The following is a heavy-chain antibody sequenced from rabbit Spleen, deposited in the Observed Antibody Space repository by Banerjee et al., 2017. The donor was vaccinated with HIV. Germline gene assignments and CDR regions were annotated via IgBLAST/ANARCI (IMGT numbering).Heavy chain of an antibody. Sequence: QSLEESGGDLVKPGASLTLTCTGSGFSFSSSDYMCWVRQAPGKGLEWISCIAGSSSGFTYSATWAKGRFTCSKTSSTTVTLQMTSLTAADTATYFCARGSATMTMVITGFYFNLWGQGTLVTVS. J-gene: IGHJ4*01. CDR2: IAGSSSGFT. CDR3: ARGSATMTMVITGFYFNL. CDR1: GFSFSSSDY. D-gene: IGHD2-1*01. V-gene: IGHV1S40*01.